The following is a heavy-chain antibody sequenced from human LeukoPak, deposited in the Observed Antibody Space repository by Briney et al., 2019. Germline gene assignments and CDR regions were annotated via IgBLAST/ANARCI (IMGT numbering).Heavy chain of an antibody. D-gene: IGHD4-17*01. J-gene: IGHJ4*02. CDR3: ARDRPYGDYPS. CDR1: GGSFSGYY. Sequence: PSETLSLTCAVYGGSFSGYYWSWIRQPPGKGPEWIGEINHSGSTNYNPSLKSRVTISVDTSKNQFSLKLSSVTAADTAVYYCARDRPYGDYPSWGQGTLVTVSS. CDR2: INHSGST. V-gene: IGHV4-34*01.